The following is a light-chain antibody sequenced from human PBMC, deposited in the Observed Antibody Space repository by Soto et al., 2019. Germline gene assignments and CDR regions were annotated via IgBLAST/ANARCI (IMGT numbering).Light chain of an antibody. V-gene: IGKV1-39*01. CDR2: AAS. J-gene: IGKJ1*01. CDR1: QSISSY. Sequence: DIQMTQSPSSLSASVGDRVTITCRASQSISSYLNWYQQKPGKAPKLLIYAASSLQSGVPSRFSGSGSATDFILTISSLQPEDFATYYCQQSYKTPRTFGQGTKVEIK. CDR3: QQSYKTPRT.